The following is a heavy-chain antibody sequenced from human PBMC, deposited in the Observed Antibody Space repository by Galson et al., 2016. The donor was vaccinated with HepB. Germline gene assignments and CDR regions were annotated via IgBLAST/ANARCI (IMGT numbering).Heavy chain of an antibody. CDR1: GASISSAGYY. J-gene: IGHJ4*02. D-gene: IGHD3-16*01. V-gene: IGHV4-31*03. CDR3: ARETKGGYYDY. Sequence: TLSLTCTVSGASISSAGYYWNWIRQHPGKGLEWIGYIDYSGRTYFTPSLESRVAISVDPSKNHFSLKLTSVAAADTAVFYCARETKGGYYDYWGQGTLVTVSS. CDR2: IDYSGRT.